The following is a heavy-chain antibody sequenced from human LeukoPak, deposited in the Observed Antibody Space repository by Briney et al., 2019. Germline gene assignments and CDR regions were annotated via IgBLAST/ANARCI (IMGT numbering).Heavy chain of an antibody. J-gene: IGHJ3*02. CDR3: ARASSHYDFWSGYTRAAFDI. CDR1: GFTFSTYW. CDR2: IKQDGSEK. V-gene: IGHV3-7*01. Sequence: PGGSLRLSCAASGFTFSTYWMSWVRQAPGKGLEWVANIKQDGSEKYYVDSVKGRFTISRDNAKNSLYLQMNSLRAEDTAVYYCARASSHYDFWSGYTRAAFDIWGQGTMVTVSS. D-gene: IGHD3-3*01.